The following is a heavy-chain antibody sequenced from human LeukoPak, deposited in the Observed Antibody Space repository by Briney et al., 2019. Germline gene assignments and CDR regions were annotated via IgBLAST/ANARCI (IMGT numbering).Heavy chain of an antibody. Sequence: GGSLRLSCAASGFTFSDFAMDWVRQAPGKGLEGVSLISHSGANTFYADSVKGRFSVSRDNAKNTMYLQMNSLRAEDTAVYYCAKDIEASIWGQGALVAVPS. D-gene: IGHD2-15*01. V-gene: IGHV3-23*01. CDR2: ISHSGANT. CDR3: AKDIEASI. J-gene: IGHJ4*02. CDR1: GFTFSDFA.